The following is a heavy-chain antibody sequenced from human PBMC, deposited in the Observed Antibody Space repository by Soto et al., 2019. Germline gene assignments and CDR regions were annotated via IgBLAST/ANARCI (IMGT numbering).Heavy chain of an antibody. CDR1: GYTFNSYD. V-gene: IGHV1-8*01. Sequence: QVQLVQSGAEVRKPGASVKVSCKACGYTFNSYDINWVRQAAGQELEWMGWMNPNSGNTGYAQKFQGRVTMTRNTSISTAYIELSSLRSEDTAVYYCASSGSGWYLYWGQGTLVTVSS. CDR3: ASSGSGWYLY. D-gene: IGHD6-19*01. CDR2: MNPNSGNT. J-gene: IGHJ4*02.